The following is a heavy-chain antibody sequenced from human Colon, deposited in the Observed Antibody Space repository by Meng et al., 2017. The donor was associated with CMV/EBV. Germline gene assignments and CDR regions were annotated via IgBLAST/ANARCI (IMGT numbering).Heavy chain of an antibody. Sequence: GGSLRLSCAVSGFTFSSYSMIWVRQAPGKGLEWVSSIGSSNDHIHYSDSVKGRFTISRDNAKNSLYLQMNSLRAEDTAVYYCARDYFDNSPPQDYWGQGTLVTVSS. CDR3: ARDYFDNSPPQDY. D-gene: IGHD3-22*01. CDR1: GFTFSSYS. CDR2: IGSSNDHI. J-gene: IGHJ4*02. V-gene: IGHV3-21*01.